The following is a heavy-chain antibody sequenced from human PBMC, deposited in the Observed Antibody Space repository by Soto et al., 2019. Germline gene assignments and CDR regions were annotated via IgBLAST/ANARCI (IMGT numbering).Heavy chain of an antibody. CDR2: VYYNENT. Sequence: PSETLSLTCSVSGGSLSSFTYYWGWIRQPPGKGLEWIGTVYYNENTYYNPSLKSRVTITVDTAKNQFSLSLRSVTAADTAMYFCARRERYYGSPGWFDPWGPGTLVTVSS. V-gene: IGHV4-39*01. J-gene: IGHJ5*02. CDR1: GGSLSSFTYY. CDR3: ARRERYYGSPGWFDP. D-gene: IGHD3-9*01.